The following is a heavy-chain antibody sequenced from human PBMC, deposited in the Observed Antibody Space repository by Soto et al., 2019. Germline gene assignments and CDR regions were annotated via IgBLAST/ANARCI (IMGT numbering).Heavy chain of an antibody. CDR2: IYYSGST. V-gene: IGHV4-59*01. D-gene: IGHD2-2*01. CDR3: ARDPYCSSTSCPTAFYGMDV. J-gene: IGHJ6*02. CDR1: GGSISSYY. Sequence: SETLSLTCTVSGGSISSYYWSWIRQPPGKGLEWIGYIYYSGSTNYNPSLKSRVTISLDTSKNHFSLRLTTVTAADTAVYYCARDPYCSSTSCPTAFYGMDVWGQGTTVTVSS.